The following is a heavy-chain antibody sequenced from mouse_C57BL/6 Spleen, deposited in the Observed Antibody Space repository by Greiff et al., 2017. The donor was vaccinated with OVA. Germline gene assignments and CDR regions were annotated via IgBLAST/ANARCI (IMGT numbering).Heavy chain of an antibody. J-gene: IGHJ2*01. V-gene: IGHV14-2*01. CDR1: GFNIKDYY. D-gene: IGHD2-3*01. Sequence: VQLQQSGAELVKPGASVKLSCTASGFNIKDYYMHWVKQRTEQGLEWIGRFDPEDGETKYATKFQGKATITADTSSNTASLQLSSLTSEDTAVYYCASGQDGYPDYWGQGTTLTVSS. CDR3: ASGQDGYPDY. CDR2: FDPEDGET.